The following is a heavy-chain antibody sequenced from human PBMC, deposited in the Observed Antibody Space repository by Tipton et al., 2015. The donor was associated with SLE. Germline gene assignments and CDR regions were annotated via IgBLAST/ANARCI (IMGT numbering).Heavy chain of an antibody. CDR1: GGSFSGYY. V-gene: IGHV4-34*01. CDR3: VGQTIFGSLRALDY. J-gene: IGHJ4*02. Sequence: TLSLTCAVYGGSFSGYYWSWIRQPPGKGLEWIGEINHSGSTNYSPSLKSRVTISGDTSKNQFSLKLSSVTAADTAVYYCVGQTIFGSLRALDYWGLGTLVTVSS. D-gene: IGHD3-3*01. CDR2: INHSGST.